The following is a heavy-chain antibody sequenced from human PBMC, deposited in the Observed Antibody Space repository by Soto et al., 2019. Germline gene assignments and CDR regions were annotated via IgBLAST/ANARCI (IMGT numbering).Heavy chain of an antibody. CDR3: AREGWSGYEGRGFDY. J-gene: IGHJ4*02. D-gene: IGHD5-12*01. CDR2: INSDGSST. Sequence: GGSLRLSCASSGFTFSSYWMHLVRQAPGKGLVWVSRINSDGSSTSYADSVKGRFTISRDNAKNTLYLQMNSLRAEDTAVYYCAREGWSGYEGRGFDYWGQGTLVTVSS. V-gene: IGHV3-74*01. CDR1: GFTFSSYW.